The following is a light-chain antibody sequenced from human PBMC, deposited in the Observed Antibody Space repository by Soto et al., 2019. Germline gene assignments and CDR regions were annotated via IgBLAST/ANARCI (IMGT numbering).Light chain of an antibody. CDR3: GSFTTSSTLV. CDR1: NSDVGYYNY. V-gene: IGLV2-14*01. J-gene: IGLJ3*02. CDR2: DVT. Sequence: QSALTQPASVSGSPGQSITISCTGTNSDVGYYNYVSWYQQHPGKAPKLMIYDVTNRPSGVSNRFSGSKSGNTASLTISGLQAEDEADYYCGSFTTSSTLVFGGGTKLTVL.